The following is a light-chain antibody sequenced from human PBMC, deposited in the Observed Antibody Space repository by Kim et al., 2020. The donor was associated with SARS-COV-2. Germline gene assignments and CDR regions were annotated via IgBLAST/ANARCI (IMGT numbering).Light chain of an antibody. J-gene: IGKJ1*01. Sequence: DVVITQSPLSLPVTPGQPASISCRSSQSLQHSDGNTYLNWFHQRPGQSPRRLIYKASNRDSGVPDRFSGSGSGTYFTLKISRVEAEDAGVYYCIQNTLWPWTFGQGTKVDIK. CDR1: QSLQHSDGNTY. V-gene: IGKV2-30*02. CDR3: IQNTLWPWT. CDR2: KAS.